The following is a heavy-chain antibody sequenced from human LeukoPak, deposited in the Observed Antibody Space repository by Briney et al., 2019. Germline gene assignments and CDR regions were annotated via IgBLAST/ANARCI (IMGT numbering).Heavy chain of an antibody. J-gene: IGHJ3*02. CDR1: GYTFTSDG. V-gene: IGHV1-18*01. Sequence: GASVKVSCKASGYTFTSDGISCVRQAPGPGLEWMGWISAYNGNTNYAQKLQGRVTMTTDTSTSTAYMELRSLRSDDTAVYYCARDLVTTTITAGHDAFDIWGQGTMVTVSS. CDR2: ISAYNGNT. CDR3: ARDLVTTTITAGHDAFDI. D-gene: IGHD4-23*01.